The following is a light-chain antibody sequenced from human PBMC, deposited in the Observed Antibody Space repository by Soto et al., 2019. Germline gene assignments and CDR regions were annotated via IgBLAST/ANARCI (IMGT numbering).Light chain of an antibody. CDR2: WAS. Sequence: DIVMTQSPDSLAVSLGERANINCKSSQSVLYSSNNKNYLAWYQQKPGQPPKLLIYWASTRESGVPDRFSGSGYRTDFTLTISSLQDEDVAVYYWQKYYTTPPMYTCGQGTKLESK. CDR3: QKYYTTPPMYT. V-gene: IGKV4-1*01. CDR1: QSVLYSSNNKNY. J-gene: IGKJ2*01.